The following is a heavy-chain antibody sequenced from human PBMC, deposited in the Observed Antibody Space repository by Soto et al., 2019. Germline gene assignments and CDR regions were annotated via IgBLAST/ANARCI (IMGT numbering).Heavy chain of an antibody. V-gene: IGHV4-30-4*01. Sequence: LSLTCSVSGDSISNLDYFWAWIRQPPGQALEYIGYIYKSATTYYNPSFESRVAISVDTSKSQFSLNVTSVTAADTAVYFCARGRYCLTGRCFPNWFDSWGQEALVTVSS. CDR2: IYKSATT. CDR3: ARGRYCLTGRCFPNWFDS. J-gene: IGHJ5*01. CDR1: GDSISNLDYF. D-gene: IGHD7-27*01.